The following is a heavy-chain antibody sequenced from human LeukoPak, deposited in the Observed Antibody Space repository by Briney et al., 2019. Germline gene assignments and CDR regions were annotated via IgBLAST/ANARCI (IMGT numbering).Heavy chain of an antibody. V-gene: IGHV3-21*04. CDR1: GFTFSSYT. CDR2: LTTSGAYI. CDR3: AQSSSWYTYYFDY. J-gene: IGHJ4*02. D-gene: IGHD6-13*01. Sequence: GGSLRLSCAASGFTFSSYTMSWVRQAPGKGLEWVSSLTTSGAYIYYADSVKGRFTISRDNAKSSLYLQMNGLRAEDTAVYYCAQSSSWYTYYFDYWGQGTLVTVSS.